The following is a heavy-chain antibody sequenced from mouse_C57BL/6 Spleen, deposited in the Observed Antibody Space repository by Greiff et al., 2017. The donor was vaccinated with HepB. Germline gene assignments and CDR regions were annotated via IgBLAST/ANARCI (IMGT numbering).Heavy chain of an antibody. D-gene: IGHD2-3*01. CDR1: GYAFSSSW. Sequence: VKLQQSGPELVKPGASVKISCKASGYAFSSSWMNWVKQRPGKGLEWIGRIYPGDGDTNYNGKFKGKATLTADKSSSTAYMQLSSLTSEDSAVYFCARGIIYDGYLFAYWGQGTLVTVSA. V-gene: IGHV1-82*01. CDR2: IYPGDGDT. J-gene: IGHJ3*01. CDR3: ARGIIYDGYLFAY.